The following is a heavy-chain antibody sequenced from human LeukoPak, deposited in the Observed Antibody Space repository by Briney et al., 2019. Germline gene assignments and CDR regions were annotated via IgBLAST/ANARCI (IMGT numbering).Heavy chain of an antibody. D-gene: IGHD3-22*01. J-gene: IGHJ3*02. V-gene: IGHV3-21*05. Sequence: GGSLRLSCAASGFTFSSYSMNWVRQAPGKGLEWVSYITFSSSIIYYADSVKGRFTISRDNAKNSLYLQMNSLRAEDTAVYYCARGLITGLFSETDAFDIWGQGTMVTVSS. CDR3: ARGLITGLFSETDAFDI. CDR2: ITFSSSII. CDR1: GFTFSSYS.